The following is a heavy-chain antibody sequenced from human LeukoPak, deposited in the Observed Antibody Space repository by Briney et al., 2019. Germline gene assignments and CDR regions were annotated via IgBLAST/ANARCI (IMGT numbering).Heavy chain of an antibody. Sequence: GGSLRLSCATSGFTFSTYAMTWVRQAPGKGLEWVSGISGSGSNTYYADSVKGRFTISRDKSKNTLFLQMNSLRAEDTAVYFCAKFGGVVSTAPRRYMDVWGKGTTVTVSS. V-gene: IGHV3-23*01. CDR1: GFTFSTYA. CDR3: AKFGGVVSTAPRRYMDV. D-gene: IGHD3-16*01. J-gene: IGHJ6*03. CDR2: ISGSGSNT.